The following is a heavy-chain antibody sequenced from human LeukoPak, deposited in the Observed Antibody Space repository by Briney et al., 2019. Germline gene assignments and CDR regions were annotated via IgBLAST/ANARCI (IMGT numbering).Heavy chain of an antibody. D-gene: IGHD5-24*01. CDR2: INPNSGAT. CDR3: ARELMTTIGPGGD. Sequence: ASVKVSCKASGYTFTGYYIQWVRQAPGQGLEWMGWINPNSGATKYVQKSQGRVTMTRDTSISTAYMELTKLTSDDTAVYYCARELMTTIGPGGDWGQGTLVTVSS. J-gene: IGHJ4*02. CDR1: GYTFTGYY. V-gene: IGHV1-2*02.